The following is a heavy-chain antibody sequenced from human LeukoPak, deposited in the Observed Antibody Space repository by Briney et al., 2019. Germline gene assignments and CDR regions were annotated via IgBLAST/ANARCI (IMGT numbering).Heavy chain of an antibody. D-gene: IGHD3-10*01. CDR2: IKSKTDGGTT. CDR1: GFTFRSYG. CDR3: TTDRTLFVSPTYYYGSGSYPFDY. J-gene: IGHJ4*02. Sequence: GGSLRLSCAASGFTFRSYGMHWVRQAPGKGLEWVGRIKSKTDGGTTDYAAPVKGRFTISRDDSKNTLYLQMNSLKTEDTAVYYCTTDRTLFVSPTYYYGSGSYPFDYWGQGTLVTVSS. V-gene: IGHV3-15*01.